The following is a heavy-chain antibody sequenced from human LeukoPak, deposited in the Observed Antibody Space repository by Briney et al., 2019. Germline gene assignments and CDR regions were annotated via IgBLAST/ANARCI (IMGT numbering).Heavy chain of an antibody. V-gene: IGHV4-59*12. CDR3: ARGADYVWGSYRCWFDH. CDR1: GGSISSYY. J-gene: IGHJ5*02. Sequence: RPSETLSLTCTVSGGSISSYYWSWIRQPPGKGLEWIGYIYYSGSTNYNPSLKSRVTISVDTSKNQFSLKLSSVTAADTAVYYCARGADYVWGSYRCWFDHWGQGTLVTVSS. D-gene: IGHD3-16*02. CDR2: IYYSGST.